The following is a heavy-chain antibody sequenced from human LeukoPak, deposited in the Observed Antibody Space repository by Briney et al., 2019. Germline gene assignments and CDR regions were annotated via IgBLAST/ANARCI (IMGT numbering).Heavy chain of an antibody. J-gene: IGHJ6*03. D-gene: IGHD2-2*02. V-gene: IGHV1-18*04. Sequence: ASVKVSCKASGYTFTSYGISWVRQAPGQGLEWMGWISTYNGNTNYAQKFQGRVTMTTDTYTSTSYMELRSLRSDDTAVYYCARGRYCSSTNCYKVYYYYMDVWGKGTTVTVSS. CDR3: ARGRYCSSTNCYKVYYYYMDV. CDR2: ISTYNGNT. CDR1: GYTFTSYG.